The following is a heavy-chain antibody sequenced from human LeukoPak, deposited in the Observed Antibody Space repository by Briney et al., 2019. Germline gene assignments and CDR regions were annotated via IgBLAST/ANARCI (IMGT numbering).Heavy chain of an antibody. CDR2: IKQDGSDR. V-gene: IGHV3-7*03. CDR1: GFTFRNYW. CDR3: VRNLAVAGTCFDS. J-gene: IGHJ4*02. Sequence: GGSLRLSCAASGFTFRNYWMSWVRQAPGTGLEWVANIKQDGSDRNYVTSARGRFTISRDNAESSLYLQMNSLRVEDTAVYYCVRNLAVAGTCFDSWGQGTLVTVSS. D-gene: IGHD6-19*01.